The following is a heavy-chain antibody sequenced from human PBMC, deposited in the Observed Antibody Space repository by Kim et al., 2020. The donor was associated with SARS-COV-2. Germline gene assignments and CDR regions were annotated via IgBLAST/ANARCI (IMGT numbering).Heavy chain of an antibody. Sequence: YNDYAESVRSRITINPDTSKNQFSLQLNSVTPEDTAVYFCTRGLLATGFDQWGQGTLVTVSS. CDR3: TRGLLATGFDQ. J-gene: IGHJ4*02. CDR2: YN. D-gene: IGHD2-8*02. V-gene: IGHV6-1*01.